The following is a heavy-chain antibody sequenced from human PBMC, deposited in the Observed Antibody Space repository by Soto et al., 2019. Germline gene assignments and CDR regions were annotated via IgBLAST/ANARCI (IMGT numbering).Heavy chain of an antibody. Sequence: SCAASGFTVSSNYMSWVRQAPGKGLEWVSGIRGFSPYTFYADSVKGRFTISRDNAKNSLYLQMNSLRAEDTAVYYCARDRGYDAHDYYYNAMDVWGQGTTVTVSS. J-gene: IGHJ6*02. CDR3: ARDRGYDAHDYYYNAMDV. CDR1: GFTVSSNY. D-gene: IGHD2-15*01. CDR2: IRGFSPYT. V-gene: IGHV3-21*01.